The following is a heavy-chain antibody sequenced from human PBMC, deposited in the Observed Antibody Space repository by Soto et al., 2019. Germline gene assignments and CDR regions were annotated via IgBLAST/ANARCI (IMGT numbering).Heavy chain of an antibody. D-gene: IGHD4-4*01. CDR1: GGTFSSYA. CDR2: IIPIFGTA. CDR3: AGPATVTFHDAFDI. Sequence: SVKVSCKASGGTFSSYAISWVRQAPGQGLEWMGGIIPIFGTANYAQKFQGRVTITADESTSTAYMELSSLRSEDTAVYYSAGPATVTFHDAFDIWGQGTMVTVSS. V-gene: IGHV1-69*13. J-gene: IGHJ3*02.